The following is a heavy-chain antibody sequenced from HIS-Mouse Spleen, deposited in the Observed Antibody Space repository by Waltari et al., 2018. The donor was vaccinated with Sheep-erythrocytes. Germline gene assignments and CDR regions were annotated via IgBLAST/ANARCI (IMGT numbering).Heavy chain of an antibody. CDR3: AKDSTSDAFDI. D-gene: IGHD6-6*01. CDR2: ISSSSSYI. CDR1: GFTFSSHS. Sequence: YMRLSCAASGFTFSSHSMNCVRQAPGKGMEWVSSISSSSSYIYYADSVKGRFTISRDNAKNSLYLKMNSLRAEDTAVYYCAKDSTSDAFDIWGQGTMVTVSS. V-gene: IGHV3-21*01. J-gene: IGHJ3*02.